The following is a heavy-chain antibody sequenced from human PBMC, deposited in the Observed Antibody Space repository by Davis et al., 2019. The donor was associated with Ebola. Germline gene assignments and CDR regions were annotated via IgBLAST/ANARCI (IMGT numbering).Heavy chain of an antibody. J-gene: IGHJ4*02. Sequence: GGSLRLSCKGFGYSFPNYWIGWVRQMPGKGLEWMGIIYPGDSDTRYSPSFQGQVTISADKSINTTHLQWNSLKATDRAMYYCARKKGYWGQGTLVTVSS. CDR3: ARKKGY. V-gene: IGHV5-51*01. CDR2: IYPGDSDT. CDR1: GYSFPNYW.